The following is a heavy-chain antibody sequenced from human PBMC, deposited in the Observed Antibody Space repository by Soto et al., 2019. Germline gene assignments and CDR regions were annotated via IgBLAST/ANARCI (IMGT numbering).Heavy chain of an antibody. CDR2: IYYTGST. D-gene: IGHD6-6*01. Sequence: QVQLQESGPGLVKPSETLSLTCTVSGGSIRPYYWSWIRQPPGKGLEWIGYIYYTGSTNYISSLKSRVTMSLDTSKNQFSLKLNSVTAADTALYYCARGSPMSSSFPLDSWCQGTLVAVSS. V-gene: IGHV4-59*01. CDR1: GGSIRPYY. CDR3: ARGSPMSSSFPLDS. J-gene: IGHJ4*02.